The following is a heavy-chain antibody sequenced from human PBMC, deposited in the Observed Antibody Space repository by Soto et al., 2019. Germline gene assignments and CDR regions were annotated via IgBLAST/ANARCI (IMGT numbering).Heavy chain of an antibody. CDR3: ARDLGYGLFAY. V-gene: IGHV3-48*02. J-gene: IGHJ4*02. D-gene: IGHD5-18*01. Sequence: GGSLRLSCAASGFTFSSYSMNWVRQAPGKGLEWVSYISSSSTIYYADSVKGRFTISRDNAKNSLYLQMNSLRDEDTAVYYCARDLGYGLFAYWGQGTLVTVSS. CDR1: GFTFSSYS. CDR2: ISSSSTI.